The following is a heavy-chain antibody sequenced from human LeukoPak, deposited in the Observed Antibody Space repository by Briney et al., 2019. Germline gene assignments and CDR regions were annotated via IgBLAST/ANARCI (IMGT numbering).Heavy chain of an antibody. J-gene: IGHJ4*02. CDR1: GFTFSNYA. CDR3: AKPNFYDSSGYLFDY. V-gene: IGHV3-23*01. D-gene: IGHD3-22*01. CDR2: ISGSADSS. Sequence: TGGSLRLSCAASGFTFSNYAMSWVRQAPGKGLEWVSGISGSADSSYYADSVKGRFTISRDNSKNTLYLQMNSLRAEDTAVYYCAKPNFYDSSGYLFDYWGQGTLVTVSS.